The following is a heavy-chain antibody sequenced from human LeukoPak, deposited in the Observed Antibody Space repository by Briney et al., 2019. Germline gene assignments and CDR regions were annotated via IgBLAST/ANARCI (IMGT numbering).Heavy chain of an antibody. V-gene: IGHV1-8*01. CDR3: ARSIRAVAYNFDY. D-gene: IGHD6-19*01. CDR1: GYTFTSYD. Sequence: ASVKVSCKASGYTFTSYDINWVRQATGQGLEWMGWMNPNSGNTGYAQKFQGRVTMTRDTSISTAYMELSRLRSDDTAVYYCARSIRAVAYNFDYWGQGTLVTVSS. CDR2: MNPNSGNT. J-gene: IGHJ4*02.